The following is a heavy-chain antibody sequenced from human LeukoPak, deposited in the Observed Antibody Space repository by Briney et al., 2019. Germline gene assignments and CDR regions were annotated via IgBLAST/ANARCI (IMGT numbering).Heavy chain of an antibody. J-gene: IGHJ4*02. CDR3: ARGGATATRTRGASVPSFDY. V-gene: IGHV4-30-2*01. CDR1: GGSISSGGYS. Sequence: PSETLSLTCAVSGGSISSGGYSWSWIRQPPGKGLEWIGYIYHSGSTYYNPSLKSRVTISVDRSKNQFSLRVTSVTAADTAVYYCARGGATATRTRGASVPSFDYWGQGILVTVSS. CDR2: IYHSGST. D-gene: IGHD5-18*01.